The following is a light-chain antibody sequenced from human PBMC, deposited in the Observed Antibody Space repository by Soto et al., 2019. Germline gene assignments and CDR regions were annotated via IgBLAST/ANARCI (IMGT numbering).Light chain of an antibody. CDR1: KSDIGVYDF. J-gene: IGLJ3*02. CDR2: EVV. Sequence: QSALTQPPSASGSPGQSVTISCTGTKSDIGVYDFVSWYQHHPGKAPRLIIYEVVQRPSGVPDRFSGSKSGNMASLTVSGLQAEDEADYYCCTYGGSNTWVFGGGTKVTVL. CDR3: CTYGGSNTWV. V-gene: IGLV2-8*01.